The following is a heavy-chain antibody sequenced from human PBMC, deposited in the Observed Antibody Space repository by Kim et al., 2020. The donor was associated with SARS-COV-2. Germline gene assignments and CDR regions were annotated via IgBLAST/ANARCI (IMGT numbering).Heavy chain of an antibody. CDR1: GGSIGNSGYY. D-gene: IGHD6-19*01. V-gene: IGHV4-39*01. CDR2: IYYSGST. Sequence: SETLSLTCTVSGGSIGNSGYYWGWIRQPPGKGLEWIGSIYYSGSTHHNPSLKSRITMSMDTSKNQFSLKLSSVTAADTAVYYCARWGAVGGRGPFDYWGQGTLVTVSS. J-gene: IGHJ4*02. CDR3: ARWGAVGGRGPFDY.